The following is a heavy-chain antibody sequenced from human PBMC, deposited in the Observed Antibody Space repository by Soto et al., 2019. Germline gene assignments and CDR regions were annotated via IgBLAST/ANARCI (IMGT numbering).Heavy chain of an antibody. Sequence: PGGSLRLSCAASGFTFSDYYMTWLRQAPGKGPECISYISFGSSFTNYADSVEGRFTISRDNAKNTLYLQMNSLRVEDTAVYYCARGLSRRILNYLDPWGHGVLATVSS. CDR1: GFTFSDYY. CDR3: ARGLSRRILNYLDP. V-gene: IGHV3-11*06. CDR2: ISFGSSFT. D-gene: IGHD2-15*01. J-gene: IGHJ5*02.